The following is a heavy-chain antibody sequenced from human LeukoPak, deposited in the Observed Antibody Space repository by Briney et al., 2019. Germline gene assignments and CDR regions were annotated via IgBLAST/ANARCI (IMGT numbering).Heavy chain of an antibody. CDR3: ARVHSSAWVFDY. Sequence: GGSLRLSCAASGFTFSSYEMNWVRQAPGKGLEWVSYISSSGSTIYYADSVEGRFTISRDNAKNSLYLQMNSLRAEDTAVYYCARVHSSAWVFDYWGQGTLVTVSS. CDR2: ISSSGSTI. CDR1: GFTFSSYE. J-gene: IGHJ4*02. V-gene: IGHV3-48*03. D-gene: IGHD6-25*01.